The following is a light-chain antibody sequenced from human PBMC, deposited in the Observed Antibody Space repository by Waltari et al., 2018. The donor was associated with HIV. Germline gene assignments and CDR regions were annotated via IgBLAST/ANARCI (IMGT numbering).Light chain of an antibody. CDR1: SSDVGGYNL. V-gene: IGLV2-23*01. CDR2: EGY. Sequence: QSALTQPASVSGSFGQSITISCTGTSSDVGGYNLVSWYQHHPGKPPKIIINEGYNRPAGVSNSFSSSKTGNSASLTISVLQAEDDSDYYCCSYAGSNIPFGGGTKVTVL. J-gene: IGLJ2*01. CDR3: CSYAGSNIP.